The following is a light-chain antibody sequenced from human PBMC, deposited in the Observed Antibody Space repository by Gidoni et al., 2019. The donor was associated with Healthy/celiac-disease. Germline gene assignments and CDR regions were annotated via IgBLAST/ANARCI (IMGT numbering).Light chain of an antibody. CDR1: SSDFGGYNY. J-gene: IGLJ2*01. CDR3: CSYAGSYTLVV. CDR2: DVS. Sequence: QSALTQPRSVSGSPGQSVTISCTGTSSDFGGYNYVPWYQQHPGKAPKLMIDDVSKRPSGVPDVCSGSKSGNTASLTISGLQAEDEADYYCCSYAGSYTLVVFGGGTTLTVL. V-gene: IGLV2-11*01.